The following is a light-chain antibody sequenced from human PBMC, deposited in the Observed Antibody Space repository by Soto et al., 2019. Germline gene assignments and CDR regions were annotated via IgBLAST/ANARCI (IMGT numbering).Light chain of an antibody. V-gene: IGKV3-11*01. Sequence: EVVLTQSPGTLSLSPGERATLSCRASQSVAVNVAWYQQKPGQAPRLLIYDASNRAPGIPARFSGSGSGTDFTLTISSLEPEDFAVYYCQQRFHWPPLSFGGWTRVEIK. CDR3: QQRFHWPPLS. CDR2: DAS. CDR1: QSVAVN. J-gene: IGKJ4*01.